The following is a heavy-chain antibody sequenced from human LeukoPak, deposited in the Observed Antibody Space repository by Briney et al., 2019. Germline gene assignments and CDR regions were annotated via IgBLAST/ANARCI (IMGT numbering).Heavy chain of an antibody. CDR2: IGGGDDDR. Sequence: PGGSLRLSCAASGFTFSVHAINWVRQAPGKGPEWVSSIGGGDDDRYYADFVKGRFTVTRDNSNNMVYLQLNSLRAEDTALYYCAKDATPWNPVWDYFDSWGQGTLVTVSS. CDR3: AKDATPWNPVWDYFDS. CDR1: GFTFSVHA. J-gene: IGHJ4*02. V-gene: IGHV3-23*01. D-gene: IGHD1-1*01.